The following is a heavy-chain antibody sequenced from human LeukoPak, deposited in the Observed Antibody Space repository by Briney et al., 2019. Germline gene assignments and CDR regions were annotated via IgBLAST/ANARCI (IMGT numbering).Heavy chain of an antibody. Sequence: SETLSLTCTVSGGSVSSGSYYWSWIRQPPGKGLEWIGYIYYSGSTNYNPSLKSRVTISVDTSKNQFSLKLSSVTAADTAVYYCARAASDFWSRYYYYYMDVWGKGTTVTVSS. V-gene: IGHV4-61*01. D-gene: IGHD3-3*01. CDR2: IYYSGST. J-gene: IGHJ6*03. CDR3: ARAASDFWSRYYYYYMDV. CDR1: GGSVSSGSYY.